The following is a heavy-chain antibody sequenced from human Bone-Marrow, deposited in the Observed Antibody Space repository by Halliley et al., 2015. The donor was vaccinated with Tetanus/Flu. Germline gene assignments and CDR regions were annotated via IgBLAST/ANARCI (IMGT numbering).Heavy chain of an antibody. J-gene: IGHJ4*02. CDR1: GFPLSDYY. CDR2: ISHSSSTI. V-gene: IGHV3-11*01. CDR3: ARDLRMGVAVVGIDY. D-gene: IGHD6-19*01. Sequence: SLRLSCAASGFPLSDYYMSWIRQAPGKGLEWVSYISHSSSTIYYADSVKGRFTISRDNARNSLYLQMNSLRADDTAVYYCARDLRMGVAVVGIDYWGQGTLVSVS.